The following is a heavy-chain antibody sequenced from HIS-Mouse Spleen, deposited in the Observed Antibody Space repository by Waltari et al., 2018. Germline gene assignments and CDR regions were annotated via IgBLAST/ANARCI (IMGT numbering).Heavy chain of an antibody. D-gene: IGHD6-13*01. V-gene: IGHV4-39*07. CDR3: AREIPYSSSWYDWYFDL. Sequence: QLQLQESGPGLVKPSETLSLTCTVSGGAISSSSYYWGWIRQPQGKGLGWIGSIYYSGNTYYNPSLKSRVTISVDTSKNQFSLKLSAVTAADTAVYYCAREIPYSSSWYDWYFDLWGRGTLVTCSS. J-gene: IGHJ2*01. CDR1: GGAISSSSYY. CDR2: IYYSGNT.